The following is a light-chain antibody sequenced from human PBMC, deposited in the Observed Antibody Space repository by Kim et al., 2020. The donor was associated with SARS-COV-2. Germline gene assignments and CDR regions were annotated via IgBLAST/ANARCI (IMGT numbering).Light chain of an antibody. CDR2: DAS. Sequence: EIVLTQSPATLSLSPGERATLSCRASQSIGSYLAWYQQRPGQAPRLLIYDASNRATGIPARFSGSGSGTDFTLTIASLEPEDFAVYYCQQRKSWPLTFGGGTKVDIK. CDR3: QQRKSWPLT. V-gene: IGKV3-11*01. CDR1: QSIGSY. J-gene: IGKJ4*01.